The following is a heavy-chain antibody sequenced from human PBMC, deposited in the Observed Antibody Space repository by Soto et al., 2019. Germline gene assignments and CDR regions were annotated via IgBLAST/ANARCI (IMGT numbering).Heavy chain of an antibody. CDR3: ARGDXFDP. V-gene: IGHV4-34*01. D-gene: IGHD3-10*01. CDR1: GGSFSGYY. CDR2: INHSGST. J-gene: IGHJ5*02. Sequence: QVQLQQWGAGLLKPSETLSLTCAVYGGSFSGYYWSWIRQPPGKGLEWIGEINHSGSTNYNPSLKSRVTISVDTSKNQFXLXLXXXXXXXXXVYYCARGDXFDPWGQXTLV.